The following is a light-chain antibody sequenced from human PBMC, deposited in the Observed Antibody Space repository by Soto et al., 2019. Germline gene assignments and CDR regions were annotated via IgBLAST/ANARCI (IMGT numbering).Light chain of an antibody. V-gene: IGKV3-15*01. CDR2: YAS. J-gene: IGKJ5*01. CDR3: QQYNDWPPIT. CDR1: QSVSNN. Sequence: EIMMTQSPVTLSVSPGERATLSCRASQSVSNNLAWYQQKPGQAPRLLIYYASTRATAIPARFSGSGSGTESTLTISSLQSEDFALYYCQQYNDWPPITFGQGTRLEIK.